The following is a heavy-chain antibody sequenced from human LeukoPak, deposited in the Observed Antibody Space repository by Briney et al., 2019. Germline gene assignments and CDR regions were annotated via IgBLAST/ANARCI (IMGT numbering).Heavy chain of an antibody. D-gene: IGHD2-15*01. Sequence: GGSLRLSCAASGFRFRNYAMSWVRQAPGKGLEWVSSISGSGEKTYYADSVKGRFAISRDNSKNTLFLQMKYLRAEDTAVYYCAKVGCSGGSCYSVDYWGQGTLVTVSS. CDR2: ISGSGEKT. J-gene: IGHJ4*02. V-gene: IGHV3-23*01. CDR3: AKVGCSGGSCYSVDY. CDR1: GFRFRNYA.